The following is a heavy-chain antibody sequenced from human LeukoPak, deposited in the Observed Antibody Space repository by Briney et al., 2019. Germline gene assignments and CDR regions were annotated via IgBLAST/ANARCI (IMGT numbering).Heavy chain of an antibody. CDR2: IKSTSAGGTT. Sequence: GGSLRLSCAASAASGFTFSNYAMNWFRQAPGKGLEWVARIKSTSAGGTTDYAAPVKGRFTIYRDHSRNTLYLQMNSLRAEDTAIYYCAKDASADYHDWGSYRSDSWGQGTLVTVSS. V-gene: IGHV3-15*01. CDR1: GFTFSNYA. CDR3: AKDASADYHDWGSYRSDS. D-gene: IGHD3-16*02. J-gene: IGHJ4*02.